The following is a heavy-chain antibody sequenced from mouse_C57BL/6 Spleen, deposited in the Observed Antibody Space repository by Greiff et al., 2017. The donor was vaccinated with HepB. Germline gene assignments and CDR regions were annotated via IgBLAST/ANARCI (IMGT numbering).Heavy chain of an antibody. CDR3: ARRFDY. Sequence: EVKLMESGGGLVKPGGSLKLSCAASGFTFSDYGMHWVRQAPEKGLEWVAYISSGSSTIYYADTVKGRFTISRDNAKNTLFLHMTSLRSEDTAMYYCARRFDYWGQGTTLTVSS. V-gene: IGHV5-17*01. CDR2: ISSGSSTI. CDR1: GFTFSDYG. J-gene: IGHJ2*01.